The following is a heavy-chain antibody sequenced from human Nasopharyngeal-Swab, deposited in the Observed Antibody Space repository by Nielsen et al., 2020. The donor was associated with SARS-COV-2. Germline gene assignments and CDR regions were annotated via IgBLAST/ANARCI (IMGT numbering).Heavy chain of an antibody. CDR2: FDPEDGET. V-gene: IGHV1-24*01. Sequence: ASVKVSCKVSGYTLTELSMHWVRQAPGKGLEWVGGFDPEDGETIYAQKFQGRVTMTEDTSTDTAYMELSSLTSEDTAVYYCARNVGPVMIIVGYRYAFDIWGQGTMVTVSS. D-gene: IGHD3-22*01. CDR1: GYTLTELS. J-gene: IGHJ3*02. CDR3: ARNVGPVMIIVGYRYAFDI.